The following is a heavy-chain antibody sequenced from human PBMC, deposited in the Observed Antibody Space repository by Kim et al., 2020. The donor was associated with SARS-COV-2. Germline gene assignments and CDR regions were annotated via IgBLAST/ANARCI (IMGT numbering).Heavy chain of an antibody. V-gene: IGHV3-11*06. D-gene: IGHD1-26*01. Sequence: YSDSVKGRFTISGDNAKNSLYLQMNSLRAEDTAVYYCARTPEKWELFLDYWGQGTLVTVSS. CDR3: ARTPEKWELFLDY. J-gene: IGHJ4*02.